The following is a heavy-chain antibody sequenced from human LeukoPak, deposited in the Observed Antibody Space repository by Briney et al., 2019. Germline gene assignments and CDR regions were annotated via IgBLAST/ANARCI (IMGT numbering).Heavy chain of an antibody. J-gene: IGHJ4*02. D-gene: IGHD6-13*01. V-gene: IGHV3-21*01. CDR1: GFTFSRHS. CDR2: ISSSSSYI. Sequence: GGSLRLSCVDSGFTFSRHSMNWVRQAPGKGLEWVSSISSSSSYIYYADSVKGRFTISRDNAKNSLYLQMNSLRAEDTAVYYCARDKQGYDYWGQGTLVTVSS. CDR3: ARDKQGYDY.